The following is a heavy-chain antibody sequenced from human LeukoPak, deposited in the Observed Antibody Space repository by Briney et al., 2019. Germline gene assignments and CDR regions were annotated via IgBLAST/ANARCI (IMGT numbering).Heavy chain of an antibody. Sequence: SVKVSCKASGGTFSSYTISWVRQAPGQGLEWMGKIIPILGIANYAQKFQGRVTITADKSTSTAYMELSSLRSEDTAVYYCARDAALTVTMAYYWGQGTLVTVS. J-gene: IGHJ4*02. D-gene: IGHD4-11*01. V-gene: IGHV1-69*04. CDR1: GGTFSSYT. CDR3: ARDAALTVTMAYY. CDR2: IIPILGIA.